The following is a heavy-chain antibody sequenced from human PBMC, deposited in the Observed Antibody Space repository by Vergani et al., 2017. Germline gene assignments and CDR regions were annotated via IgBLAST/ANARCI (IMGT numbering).Heavy chain of an antibody. V-gene: IGHV4-31*03. Sequence: QVQLQESGPGLVKPSQTLSLTCTVSGGSISSGGYYWSWIRQHPGKGLEWIGYIYYSGSTYYNPSLKSRVTISVDTSKNQFSLKLSSVTAADTAVYYCARGVDCSSTSCYYYMDVWGKGTTVTVSS. CDR3: ARGVDCSSTSCYYYMDV. CDR1: GGSISSGGYY. D-gene: IGHD2-2*01. J-gene: IGHJ6*03. CDR2: IYYSGST.